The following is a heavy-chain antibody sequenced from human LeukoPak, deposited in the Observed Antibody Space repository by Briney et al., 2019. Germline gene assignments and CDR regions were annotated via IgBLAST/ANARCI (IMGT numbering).Heavy chain of an antibody. V-gene: IGHV4-38-2*02. CDR2: MYHSGST. J-gene: IGHJ4*02. D-gene: IGHD3-10*01. Sequence: SETLSLTCTVSGHSIISNYYWGWIRQPPGKGLEWIGSMYHSGSTYYNPSLKGRLTISLDTSKNQFSLQLTSVTAADTAVYYCASHYSGSGTYYNDYWGQGTLVTVSS. CDR3: ASHYSGSGTYYNDY. CDR1: GHSIISNYY.